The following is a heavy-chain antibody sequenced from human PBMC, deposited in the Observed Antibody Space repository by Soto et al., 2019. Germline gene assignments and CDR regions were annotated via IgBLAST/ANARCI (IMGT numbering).Heavy chain of an antibody. Sequence: SETLSLTCAVYGGSFSGYYWSWIRQPPGKGLEWIGEINHSGSTNYNPSLKSRVTISVDTSKNQFSLKLSSVTAADTAVYYCARVAVAGRIDYWGQGTLVTVSS. V-gene: IGHV4-34*01. CDR2: INHSGST. J-gene: IGHJ4*02. CDR3: ARVAVAGRIDY. D-gene: IGHD6-19*01. CDR1: GGSFSGYY.